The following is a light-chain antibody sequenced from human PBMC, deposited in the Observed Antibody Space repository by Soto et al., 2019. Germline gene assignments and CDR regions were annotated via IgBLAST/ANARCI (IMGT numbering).Light chain of an antibody. CDR1: QRVRSSY. V-gene: IGKV3-20*01. CDR2: GVS. J-gene: IGKJ1*01. CDR3: QQYGTSPRT. Sequence: EIVLTQSPGTLSLSPGEIATLSCRASQRVRSSYLAWYQQKLGQAPRLLIYGVSNRATGIPDRFSGSGSGTDFTLTISSLESEDFAVYHCQQYGTSPRTFGHGTKVEI.